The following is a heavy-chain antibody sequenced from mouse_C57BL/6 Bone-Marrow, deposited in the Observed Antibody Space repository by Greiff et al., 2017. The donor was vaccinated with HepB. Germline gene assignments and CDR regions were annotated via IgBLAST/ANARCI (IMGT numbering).Heavy chain of an antibody. Sequence: EVQLQQSGPELVKPGASVKMSCKASGYTFTDYNMHWVKQSHGKSLEWIGYINPNNGGTSYNQKFKGKATLTVNKSSSTAYMELRSLTSEDSAVYYCASYGYDGYFDVWGTGTTVTVSS. J-gene: IGHJ1*03. D-gene: IGHD2-2*01. V-gene: IGHV1-22*01. CDR2: INPNNGGT. CDR3: ASYGYDGYFDV. CDR1: GYTFTDYN.